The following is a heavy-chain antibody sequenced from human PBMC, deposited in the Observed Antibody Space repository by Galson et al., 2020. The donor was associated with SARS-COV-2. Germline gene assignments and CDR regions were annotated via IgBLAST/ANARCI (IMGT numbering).Heavy chain of an antibody. V-gene: IGHV4-39*01. Sequence: SETLSLTCTVSGGSISSSSYYWGWIRQPPGKGLEWIGSIYYSGSTYYNPSLKSRVTISVDTSKNQFSLKLSSVTAADTAVYYCARQGSFGSSWYVSDYWGQGTLVTVSS. J-gene: IGHJ4*02. CDR1: GGSISSSSYY. CDR3: ARQGSFGSSWYVSDY. D-gene: IGHD6-13*01. CDR2: IYYSGST.